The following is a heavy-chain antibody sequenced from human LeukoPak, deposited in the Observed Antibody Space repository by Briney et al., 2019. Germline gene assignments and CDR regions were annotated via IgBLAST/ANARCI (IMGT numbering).Heavy chain of an antibody. Sequence: PSETPSLTCTVSGGSISSSSYYWGWIRQPPGKGLEWIGSIYYSGSTYYNPSLKSRVTISVDTSKNQFSLKLSSVTAADTAVYYCARQIVATTRIIDYWGQETLVTVSS. CDR2: IYYSGST. J-gene: IGHJ4*02. CDR1: GGSISSSSYY. CDR3: ARQIVATTRIIDY. D-gene: IGHD5-12*01. V-gene: IGHV4-39*01.